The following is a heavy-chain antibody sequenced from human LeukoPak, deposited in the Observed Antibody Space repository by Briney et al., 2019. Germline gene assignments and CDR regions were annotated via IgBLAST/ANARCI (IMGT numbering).Heavy chain of an antibody. CDR1: GRSFSGYY. Sequence: SETLSLTCAVYGRSFSGYYWSWIRQPPGKGLEWIGEINHSGSTNYNPSLKSRVTISVDTSKNQFSLKLSSVTAADTAVYYCARDIGRWLQLAYYYGMDVWGQGTTVTVSS. CDR3: ARDIGRWLQLAYYYGMDV. J-gene: IGHJ6*02. CDR2: INHSGST. V-gene: IGHV4-34*01. D-gene: IGHD1-1*01.